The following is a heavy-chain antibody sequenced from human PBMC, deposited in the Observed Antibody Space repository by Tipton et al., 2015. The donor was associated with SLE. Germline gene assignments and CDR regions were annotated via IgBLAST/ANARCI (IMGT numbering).Heavy chain of an antibody. J-gene: IGHJ5*02. Sequence: TLSLTCTVSGVSISSGSYSWSWIRQPAGKGLEWMGQIFTSGFTNYNPSPKSRVAISVDTSKNQFSLNLSSVTAADTAVYYCASRYFYDSSRFTWGQGTLVTVSS. D-gene: IGHD3-22*01. CDR3: ASRYFYDSSRFT. CDR1: GVSISSGSYS. V-gene: IGHV4-61*09. CDR2: IFTSGFT.